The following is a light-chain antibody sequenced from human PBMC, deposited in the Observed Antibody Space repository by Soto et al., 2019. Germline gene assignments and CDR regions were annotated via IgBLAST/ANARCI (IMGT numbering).Light chain of an antibody. Sequence: DIQMTQSPSSLSASVGDRVTITCRASQSISSWLAWYQQNPGKAPKLLIYQASSLASGDPSRFSGSGSGTEFTLTISSLQPEDFATYYCQQYNSYSYTFGQGTKLEIK. CDR3: QQYNSYSYT. J-gene: IGKJ2*01. CDR1: QSISSW. CDR2: QAS. V-gene: IGKV1-5*03.